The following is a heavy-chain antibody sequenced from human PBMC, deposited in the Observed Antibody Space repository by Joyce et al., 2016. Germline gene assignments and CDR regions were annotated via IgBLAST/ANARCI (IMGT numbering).Heavy chain of an antibody. V-gene: IGHV3-7*01. CDR2: RNQDGKEK. Sequence: EVQLVESGGGLVQPGGSLRLSCAASGFTFSSYYMSWVRQAPGKGLGWVANRNQDGKEKYYVDSVKGRFTISRDNAKNSLFLQMNSLRAEDTALYYCARAGIAVAGLRYFFDYWGQGTLVTVSS. J-gene: IGHJ4*02. D-gene: IGHD6-19*01. CDR1: GFTFSSYY. CDR3: ARAGIAVAGLRYFFDY.